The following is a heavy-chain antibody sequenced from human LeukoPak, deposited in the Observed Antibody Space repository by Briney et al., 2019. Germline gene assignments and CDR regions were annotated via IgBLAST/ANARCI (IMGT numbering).Heavy chain of an antibody. J-gene: IGHJ4*02. Sequence: SETLSLTCAVYGGSFSGYYWSWIRQPPGKGLEWIGEINHSGSTNYNPSLKSRVTISVDTSKNQFSLKLSSVTAAHTAVYYCARRGGYCSSTSCYGFALAARAFDYWGQGTLVTVSS. CDR1: GGSFSGYY. CDR3: ARRGGYCSSTSCYGFALAARAFDY. D-gene: IGHD2-2*01. CDR2: INHSGST. V-gene: IGHV4-34*01.